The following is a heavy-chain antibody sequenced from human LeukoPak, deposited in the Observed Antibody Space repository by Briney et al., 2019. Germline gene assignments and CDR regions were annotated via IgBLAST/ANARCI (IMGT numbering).Heavy chain of an antibody. V-gene: IGHV4-34*01. CDR1: GGSFSGYY. D-gene: IGHD3-10*01. Sequence: KPSETLSLTCAVYGGSFSGYYWSWIRQPPGKGLEWIGEINHSGSTNYNPSLKSRVTISVDTSKNQFSLKLSSVTAADTAVYYCARAPYYYGSGSRMDVWGQGTTVTVSS. CDR3: ARAPYYYGSGSRMDV. J-gene: IGHJ6*02. CDR2: INHSGST.